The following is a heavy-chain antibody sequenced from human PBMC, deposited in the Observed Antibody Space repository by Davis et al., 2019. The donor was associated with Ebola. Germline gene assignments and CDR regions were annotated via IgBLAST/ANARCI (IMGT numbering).Heavy chain of an antibody. J-gene: IGHJ4*02. V-gene: IGHV3-9*01. Sequence: PGGSLRLSCAASGFTFADYAMHWVRQAPGKGLEWVSGISWNSGSIGYADSVKGRFTISRDNAKNSLYLQMNSLRAEDTALYYCAKDGYGFPYYFDYWGQGTLVTVSS. CDR3: AKDGYGFPYYFDY. CDR2: ISWNSGSI. CDR1: GFTFADYA. D-gene: IGHD5-24*01.